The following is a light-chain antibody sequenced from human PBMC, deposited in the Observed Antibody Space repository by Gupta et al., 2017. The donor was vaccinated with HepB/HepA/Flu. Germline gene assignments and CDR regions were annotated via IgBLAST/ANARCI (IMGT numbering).Light chain of an antibody. CDR3: AAWGDSLSGWV. J-gene: IGLJ3*02. CDR1: SSNNGSDY. Sequence: QSVLTQPLSASGTPGQRVTISCSGSSSNNGSDYVYWYQQLPGTSPKLLIYRNNQRPAGVPDRFSNSKSGTSASQAICELRSEDEADYYCAAWGDSLSGWVFGVGTKLTVL. V-gene: IGLV1-47*01. CDR2: RNN.